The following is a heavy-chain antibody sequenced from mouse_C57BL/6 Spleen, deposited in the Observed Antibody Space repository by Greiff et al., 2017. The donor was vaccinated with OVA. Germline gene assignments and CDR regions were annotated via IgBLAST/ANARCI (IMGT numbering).Heavy chain of an antibody. Sequence: EVMLVESGGGLVQPGGSMKLSCVASGFTFSNYWMNWVRQSPEKGLEWVAQIRLKSDNYATHYAESVKGRFTISRDDSKSSVYLQLNNLRAEDTGIYYCTGASPARNYAMDYWGQGTSVTVSS. CDR2: IRLKSDNYAT. CDR1: GFTFSNYW. J-gene: IGHJ4*01. CDR3: TGASPARNYAMDY. D-gene: IGHD6-1*01. V-gene: IGHV6-3*01.